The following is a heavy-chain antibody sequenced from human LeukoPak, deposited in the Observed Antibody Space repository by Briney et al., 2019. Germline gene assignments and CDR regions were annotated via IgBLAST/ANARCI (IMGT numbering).Heavy chain of an antibody. V-gene: IGHV1-8*03. CDR3: ARELIVLEPAARRYNYYMDV. CDR1: GYTFTSYN. D-gene: IGHD2-2*01. J-gene: IGHJ6*03. CDR2: MHPNNGDT. Sequence: ASVKVSCKASGYTFTSYNINWVRQAPGQGLEWMAWMHPNNGDTGYTQKFQDRVTVTSNTSISTAYMELRSLTSEDTAVYYCARELIVLEPAARRYNYYMDVWGIGTTVSVSS.